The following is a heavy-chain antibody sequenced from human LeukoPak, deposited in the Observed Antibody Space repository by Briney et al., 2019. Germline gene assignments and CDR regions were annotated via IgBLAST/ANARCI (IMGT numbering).Heavy chain of an antibody. CDR3: ARAQGGLQTDYYYYYMDV. CDR2: NNWNGGST. Sequence: GGSLRLSCAVSGFTFDEYGMSRVRHAPGKGLEWVSGNNWNGGSTGYADSVKGRFTISRDNAKNSLYLQMNSLGAEDTALYYCARAQGGLQTDYYYYYMDVWGKGTTVTVSS. CDR1: GFTFDEYG. J-gene: IGHJ6*03. D-gene: IGHD5-24*01. V-gene: IGHV3-20*04.